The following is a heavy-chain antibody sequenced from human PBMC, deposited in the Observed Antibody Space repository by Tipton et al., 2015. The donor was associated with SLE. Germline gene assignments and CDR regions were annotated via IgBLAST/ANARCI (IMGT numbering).Heavy chain of an antibody. J-gene: IGHJ6*02. CDR2: IIPIFGTA. V-gene: IGHV1-69*01. CDR3: ARDRSYYDILTGYYLYYYGMDV. Sequence: QLVQSVAEVKKPGSSVKVSCKASGGTFSSYAISWVRQAPGQGLEWMGGIIPIFGTANYAQKFQGRVTITADESTSTAYMELSSLRSEDTAVYYCARDRSYYDILTGYYLYYYGMDVWGQGTTVTVSS. D-gene: IGHD3-9*01. CDR1: GGTFSSYA.